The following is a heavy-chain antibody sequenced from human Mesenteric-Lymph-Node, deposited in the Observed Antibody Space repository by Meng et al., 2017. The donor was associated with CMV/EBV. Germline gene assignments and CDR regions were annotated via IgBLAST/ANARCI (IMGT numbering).Heavy chain of an antibody. CDR1: GLSVSGNY. CDR3: AKYGSPYSFDP. D-gene: IGHD3-22*01. CDR2: IYSGGGT. J-gene: IGHJ5*02. V-gene: IGHV3-53*01. Sequence: GGSLRLSCAASGLSVSGNYMSWVRQAPGKGLEWVSVIYSGGGTDYADSVKGRFTISRDNSKNTVSLQMNSLRAEDTAVYYCAKYGSPYSFDPWGQGALVTVSS.